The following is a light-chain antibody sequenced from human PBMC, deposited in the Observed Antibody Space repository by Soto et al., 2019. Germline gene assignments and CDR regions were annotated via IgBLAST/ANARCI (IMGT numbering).Light chain of an antibody. Sequence: QSALTQPPSASGTPGQRGPISWSANGPYIEVNAINWYQQVPGTAPRLLIYNDLQRPSGVPDRFSGSRSGSSASLVIVGLQSEDEADYYCAAWDHSLQGWVFGGGTKLTVL. CDR3: AAWDHSLQGWV. J-gene: IGLJ3*02. V-gene: IGLV1-44*01. CDR1: GPYIEVNA. CDR2: NDL.